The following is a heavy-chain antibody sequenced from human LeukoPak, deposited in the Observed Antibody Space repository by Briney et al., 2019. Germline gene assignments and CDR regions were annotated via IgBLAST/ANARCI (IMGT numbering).Heavy chain of an antibody. CDR2: VKSGGTT. D-gene: IGHD2-21*02. CDR1: GFTFGDYA. Sequence: GRSLRLSCTASGFTFGDYAMSWVRQAPGKGLEWVGRVKSGGTTDDTAPMKGRFTISRDDSKRTVYLQMNSLKTEDTAMYFCTARVVTTNEFWGQGTLVTVSS. CDR3: TARVVTTNEF. J-gene: IGHJ4*02. V-gene: IGHV3-15*01.